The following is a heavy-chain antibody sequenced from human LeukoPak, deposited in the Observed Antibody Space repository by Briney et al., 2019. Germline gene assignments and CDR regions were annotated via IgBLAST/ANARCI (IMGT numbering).Heavy chain of an antibody. D-gene: IGHD6-13*01. J-gene: IGHJ4*02. CDR1: GFTFSTYG. Sequence: GGSLRLSCAASGFTFSTYGMNWVRQAPGKGLEWISGIIGSGGITYYADSVKGRFTISRDNSKNTLYLQMNSLRAEDTAVYYCARDLADYSSSWYGAFDYWGQGTLVTVSS. CDR3: ARDLADYSSSWYGAFDY. V-gene: IGHV3-23*01. CDR2: IIGSGGIT.